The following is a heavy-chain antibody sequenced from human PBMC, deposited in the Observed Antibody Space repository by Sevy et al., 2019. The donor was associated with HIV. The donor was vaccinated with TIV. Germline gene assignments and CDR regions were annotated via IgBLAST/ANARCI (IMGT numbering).Heavy chain of an antibody. J-gene: IGHJ4*02. CDR3: ARGRDYGNFDY. Sequence: GGSLRLSCAASGFTFATYAMHWVRQAPGKGLDWVAVLSYGGNNRNYAESVKGRFTISRDNARNTLYLQMDSLRPDDTAVYYCARGRDYGNFDYWGQGTLVTVSS. V-gene: IGHV3-30*04. CDR1: GFTFATYA. CDR2: LSYGGNNR. D-gene: IGHD4-17*01.